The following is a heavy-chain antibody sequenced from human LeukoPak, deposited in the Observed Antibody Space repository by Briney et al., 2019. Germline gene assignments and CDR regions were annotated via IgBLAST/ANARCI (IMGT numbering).Heavy chain of an antibody. CDR2: IKQDGSDK. CDR1: GFSFSSYW. D-gene: IGHD4-23*01. Sequence: GGSLRLSCAASGFSFSSYWMSWVRQAPGKGLEWVANIKQDGSDKYYLTSVRGRFTISRDNAKNSLFLQMNSLRDEDTAVYYCARGGGHLDCWGQGTLVTVPS. CDR3: ARGGGHLDC. J-gene: IGHJ4*02. V-gene: IGHV3-7*03.